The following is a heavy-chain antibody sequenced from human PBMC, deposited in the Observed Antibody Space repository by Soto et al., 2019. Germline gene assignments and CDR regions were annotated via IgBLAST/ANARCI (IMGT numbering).Heavy chain of an antibody. CDR3: ARGRHFYGIDY. D-gene: IGHD3-10*01. Sequence: SETLSLTCTVSGGSISSGGYYWSWIRQHPGKGLEWIGYIYYSGSTNYNPSLKSRVTISVDTSKNQFSLKLSSVTAADTAVYYCARGRHFYGIDYWGQGALVTVSS. V-gene: IGHV4-31*03. J-gene: IGHJ4*02. CDR2: IYYSGST. CDR1: GGSISSGGYY.